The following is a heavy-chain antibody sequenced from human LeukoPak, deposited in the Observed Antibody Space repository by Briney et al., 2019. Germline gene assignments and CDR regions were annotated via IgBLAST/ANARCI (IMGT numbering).Heavy chain of an antibody. J-gene: IGHJ3*02. CDR1: GFTFSSYG. D-gene: IGHD3-22*01. Sequence: GRSLRLSCAASGFTFSSYGMHWVRQAPGKGLEWVAVIWYDGSNKYYADSVKGRFTISRDNSKNTLYLQMNSLRAEDTAVYYCAKSYYYDSSGYYSDAFDIWGQGTMVTVSS. V-gene: IGHV3-33*06. CDR3: AKSYYYDSSGYYSDAFDI. CDR2: IWYDGSNK.